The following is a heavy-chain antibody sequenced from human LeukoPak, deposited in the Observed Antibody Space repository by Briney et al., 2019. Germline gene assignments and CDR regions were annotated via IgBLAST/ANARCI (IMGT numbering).Heavy chain of an antibody. Sequence: ASVKASCKASGYTFTSCAMHWVRQAPGQRLEWMGWINAGNGNTKYSQKFQGRVTITRDTSASTAYMELSSLRSEDTAVYYCARAFDTVANGDYWGQGTLVTVSS. CDR2: INAGNGNT. CDR3: ARAFDTVANGDY. J-gene: IGHJ4*02. CDR1: GYTFTSCA. D-gene: IGHD2-15*01. V-gene: IGHV1-3*01.